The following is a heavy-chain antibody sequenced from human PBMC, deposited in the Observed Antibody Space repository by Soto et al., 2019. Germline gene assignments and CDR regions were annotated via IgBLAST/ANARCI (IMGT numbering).Heavy chain of an antibody. V-gene: IGHV3-23*01. J-gene: IGHJ4*02. CDR2: IGDSGVST. Sequence: GGSLRLSCAASGFTFSTYAMSWVRQAPGKGLEWVSVIGDSGVSTYYADSVKGRFTISRDNSKNTLYLQMNSLRAEDTALYYCAKCIGWAPEYWGQGTLVTVSS. CDR1: GFTFSTYA. CDR3: AKCIGWAPEY. D-gene: IGHD1-26*01.